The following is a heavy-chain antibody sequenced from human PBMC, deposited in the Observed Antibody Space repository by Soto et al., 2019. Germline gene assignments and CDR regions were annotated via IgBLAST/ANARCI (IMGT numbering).Heavy chain of an antibody. D-gene: IGHD6-6*01. Sequence: PSETLSLTCTVSGGSISSGGYYWSWIRQHPGKGLEWIGYIYYSGSTYYNPSLKSRVTISVDTSKNQFSLKLSSVTAADTAVYYCARDRPRVIAARPSPSYYGMDVWGQGTTVTVSS. CDR2: IYYSGST. J-gene: IGHJ6*02. V-gene: IGHV4-31*03. CDR1: GGSISSGGYY. CDR3: ARDRPRVIAARPSPSYYGMDV.